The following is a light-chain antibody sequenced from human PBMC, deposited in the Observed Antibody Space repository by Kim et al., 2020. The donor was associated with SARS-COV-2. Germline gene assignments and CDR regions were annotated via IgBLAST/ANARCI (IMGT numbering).Light chain of an antibody. V-gene: IGKV3-20*01. J-gene: IGKJ2*01. CDR3: QQHATSPYT. CDR2: AAS. Sequence: EIVLTQSPGPLSLSPGEGATLSCRASQSVSTSLIWYQQKPGQAPRLLIYAASSRATGVPDRFIGSGSGTDFTLTITRLVPEDFAVYYCQQHATSPYTFGQGTKLE. CDR1: QSVSTS.